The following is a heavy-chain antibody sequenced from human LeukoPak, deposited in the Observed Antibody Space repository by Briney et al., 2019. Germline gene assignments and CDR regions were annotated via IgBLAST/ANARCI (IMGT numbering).Heavy chain of an antibody. CDR3: ARRGVYYDSSGYHYYFDY. V-gene: IGHV4-61*01. Sequence: SETLSLTCTVSDGSISSGSYYWSWIRQPPGKGLEWIGYIYYGGSTNYNPSLKSRVTISVDTSRNQFSLKLSSVTAADTAVYYCARRGVYYDSSGYHYYFDYWGQGTLVTVSS. D-gene: IGHD3-22*01. CDR1: DGSISSGSYY. CDR2: IYYGGST. J-gene: IGHJ4*02.